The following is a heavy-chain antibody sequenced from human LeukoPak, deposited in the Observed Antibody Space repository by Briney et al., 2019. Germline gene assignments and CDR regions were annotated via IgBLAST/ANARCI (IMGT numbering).Heavy chain of an antibody. V-gene: IGHV3-23*01. J-gene: IGHJ4*02. CDR2: ISGSGGST. CDR1: GFTFSNYA. CDR3: AKTGEGHVVPAAFFDY. Sequence: GGSLRLSCAASGFTFSNYAMSWVRQAPGKGLEWVSGISGSGGSTYYADSVKGRFTISRDNSKNTLYLQMNSLRAEDTAVYYCAKTGEGHVVPAAFFDYWGQGTLVTVSS. D-gene: IGHD2-2*01.